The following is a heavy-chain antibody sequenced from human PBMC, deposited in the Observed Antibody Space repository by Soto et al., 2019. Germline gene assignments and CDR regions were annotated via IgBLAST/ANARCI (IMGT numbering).Heavy chain of an antibody. CDR2: TYYSGST. J-gene: IGHJ6*02. V-gene: IGHV4-39*01. CDR3: ARHENRYSVSYYYYYGMDV. CDR1: CGSISSSNYF. Sequence: SETLSLTCTVSCGSISSSNYFWGWIRQPPGKGLEWIGSTYYSGSTYYNPSLKSPVTISVDTSKNQFSLKLSSVTAADTAVYYCARHENRYSVSYYYYYGMDVWGQGTTVTVSS. D-gene: IGHD1-26*01.